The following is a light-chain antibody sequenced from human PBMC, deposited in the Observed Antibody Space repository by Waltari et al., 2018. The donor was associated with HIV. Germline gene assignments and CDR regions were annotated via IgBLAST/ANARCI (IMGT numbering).Light chain of an antibody. CDR2: GAS. V-gene: IGKV3-20*01. CDR3: QQYGRSPST. Sequence: EIVLTQSPGTLSLSPGERATLSCRASQSVMNNYLAWYQQKPGQAPRLLISGASSRATGIPDRFRGSGSRTDFTITINTREPEDFAVYYCQQYGRSPSTFGQGTRLDIK. CDR1: QSVMNNY. J-gene: IGKJ5*01.